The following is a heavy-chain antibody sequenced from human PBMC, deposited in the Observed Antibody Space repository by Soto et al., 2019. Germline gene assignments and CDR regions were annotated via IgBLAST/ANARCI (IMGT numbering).Heavy chain of an antibody. CDR2: VSTYNGNT. CDR3: ARGTYFDY. V-gene: IGHV1-18*01. Sequence: QVQLVQSGAEVKEPGASVTVSCKASGYTFTTYGVSWVRQAPGQGLEWMGWVSTYNGNTNYAQKLQGRVTMTTDTSASTAYMELKSLRFDDTAVYYCARGTYFDYWGQGALVTVSS. CDR1: GYTFTTYG. J-gene: IGHJ4*02.